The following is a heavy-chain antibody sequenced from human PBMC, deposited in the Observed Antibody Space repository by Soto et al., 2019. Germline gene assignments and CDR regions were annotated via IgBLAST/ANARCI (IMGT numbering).Heavy chain of an antibody. CDR1: GFTFSYYH. V-gene: IGHV3-30*18. Sequence: QVQLVESGGGVVRPGGSLRLSCAASGFTFSYYHIHWVRQAPGKGLEWLTVISNDGTYKYYADSVKGRFTISRDNSKNTLYLQMAGLRAEDTAVYYCAKDPSKTRDHYFIMDVWGQGTTVTVSS. D-gene: IGHD2-2*01. CDR3: AKDPSKTRDHYFIMDV. J-gene: IGHJ6*02. CDR2: ISNDGTYK.